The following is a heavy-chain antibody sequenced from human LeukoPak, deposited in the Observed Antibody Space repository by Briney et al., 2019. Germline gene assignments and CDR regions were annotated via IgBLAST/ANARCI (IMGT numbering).Heavy chain of an antibody. D-gene: IGHD6-13*01. V-gene: IGHV3-33*06. CDR2: IWYDGSNK. CDR1: GFTFSSYG. Sequence: PGRSLRLSCAASGFTFSSYGMHWVRQAPGKGLEWVAVIWYDGSNKYYADSVKGRFTISRDNSKNTLYLQMNSLRAEDTAVYYCAKEKPNPYSSSWYVIDAFDIWGQGTMVTVSS. CDR3: AKEKPNPYSSSWYVIDAFDI. J-gene: IGHJ3*02.